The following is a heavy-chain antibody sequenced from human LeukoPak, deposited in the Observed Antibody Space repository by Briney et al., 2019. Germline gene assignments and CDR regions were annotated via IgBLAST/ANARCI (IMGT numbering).Heavy chain of an antibody. CDR1: GFTFSSYA. V-gene: IGHV3-30*04. Sequence: GGSLRLSCAASGFTFSSYAMHWVRQAPGKGLEWVAVISYDGSNKYYADSVKGRFTISRDNSKNTLYLQMNSLRAEDTAVYYCARSDYVWGSYRPRWAFDIWGQGTMVTVSS. D-gene: IGHD3-16*02. CDR3: ARSDYVWGSYRPRWAFDI. J-gene: IGHJ3*02. CDR2: ISYDGSNK.